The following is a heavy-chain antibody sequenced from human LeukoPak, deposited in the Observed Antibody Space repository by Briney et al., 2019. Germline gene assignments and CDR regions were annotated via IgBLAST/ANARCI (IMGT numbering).Heavy chain of an antibody. V-gene: IGHV3-7*01. CDR3: ASGNFFDY. Sequence: GGSLRLSCAASGFTFSSNWMTWVRQAPGKGLEWVANIKEDGSQKQYVDSVKGRFTISRDNAMNSLYLQMNSLRAEDTAVYYCASGNFFDYWGQGTLVPVSA. CDR1: GFTFSSNW. J-gene: IGHJ4*02. CDR2: IKEDGSQK.